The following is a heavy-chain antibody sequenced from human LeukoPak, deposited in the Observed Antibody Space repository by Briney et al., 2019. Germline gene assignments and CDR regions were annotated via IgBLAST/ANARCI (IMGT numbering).Heavy chain of an antibody. Sequence: GASVKVSCKASGYTFTSYYMHWVRQAPGQGLEWMGIINPSGGSTSYAQKFQGRVTMTRDTSTSTVYMELSSLRSEDTAVYYCARGYVDTAMVRSLGPWFDPWGQGTLVTVSS. J-gene: IGHJ5*02. CDR1: GYTFTSYY. V-gene: IGHV1-46*01. CDR3: ARGYVDTAMVRSLGPWFDP. D-gene: IGHD5-18*01. CDR2: INPSGGST.